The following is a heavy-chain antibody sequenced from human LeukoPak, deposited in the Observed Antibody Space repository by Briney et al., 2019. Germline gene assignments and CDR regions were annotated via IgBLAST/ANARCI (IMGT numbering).Heavy chain of an antibody. CDR1: GGSFSGYY. V-gene: IGHV4-34*01. J-gene: IGHJ4*02. CDR3: ARGRRAGSGRIAAHTGALDY. Sequence: ETSETLSLTCAVYGGSFSGYYWSWIRQPPGKGLEWIGEINHSGSTNYNPSLKSRVTISVDTSKNQFSLKLSSVTAADTAVYYCARGRRAGSGRIAAHTGALDYWGQGTLVTVSS. CDR2: INHSGST. D-gene: IGHD6-6*01.